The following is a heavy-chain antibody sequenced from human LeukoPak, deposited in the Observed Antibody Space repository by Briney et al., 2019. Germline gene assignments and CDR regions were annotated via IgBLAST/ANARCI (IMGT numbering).Heavy chain of an antibody. CDR3: ARAKGSGRFLEWLSYFDY. CDR1: GGSISSGGYY. J-gene: IGHJ4*02. V-gene: IGHV4-30-2*01. D-gene: IGHD3-3*01. CDR2: IYHSGST. Sequence: SETLSLTCTVSGGSISSGGYYWSWIRQPPGKGLEWIGYIYHSGSTYYNPSLKSRVTISVDRSKNQFSLKLSSVTAADTAVYYCARAKGSGRFLEWLSYFDYWGQGTLVTVSS.